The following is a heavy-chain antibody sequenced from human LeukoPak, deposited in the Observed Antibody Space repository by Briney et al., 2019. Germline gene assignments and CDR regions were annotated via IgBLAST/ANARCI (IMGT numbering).Heavy chain of an antibody. V-gene: IGHV3-43*02. CDR3: AKDIGGADAFDI. D-gene: IGHD3-16*01. J-gene: IGHJ3*02. Sequence: GSLRFSCAASGFTFDDYAMHWVRQAPGKGLEWVSLISGDGGSTYYADSVKGRFTISRDNSKNSLYLQMNSLRTEDTALYYCAKDIGGADAFDIWGQGTMVTVSS. CDR2: ISGDGGST. CDR1: GFTFDDYA.